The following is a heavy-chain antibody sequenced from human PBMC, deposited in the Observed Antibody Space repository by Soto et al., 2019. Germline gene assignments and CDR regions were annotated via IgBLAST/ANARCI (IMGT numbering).Heavy chain of an antibody. CDR3: AKDRYDISWYEVALDS. CDR1: GFAFDRFA. CDR2: LNWRGDNV. Sequence: GGSLRLSCTASGFAFDRFAMHWVRQIPGEGLQWVAGLNWRGDNVAYADSVKGRFTISRNNAEKSLSLQMSSLRPEDTGLYYCAKDRYDISWYEVALDSWGHGIPVTVSS. J-gene: IGHJ5*01. V-gene: IGHV3-9*01. D-gene: IGHD3-22*01.